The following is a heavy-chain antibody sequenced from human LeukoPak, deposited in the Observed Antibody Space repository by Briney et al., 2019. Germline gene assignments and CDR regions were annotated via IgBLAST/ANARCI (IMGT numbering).Heavy chain of an antibody. CDR3: ARHGDRLRFAMDV. V-gene: IGHV4-34*01. CDR1: GGSFRGYY. Sequence: PSETLSLTCAVYGGSFRGYYWIWIRQPPGKGLEWIGEINHGGRTNYNPSLKSRVTMSVDMSKSQFSLKLTSVTAADTAVYYCARHGDRLRFAMDVWGQGTTVTVSS. D-gene: IGHD2-21*01. CDR2: INHGGRT. J-gene: IGHJ6*02.